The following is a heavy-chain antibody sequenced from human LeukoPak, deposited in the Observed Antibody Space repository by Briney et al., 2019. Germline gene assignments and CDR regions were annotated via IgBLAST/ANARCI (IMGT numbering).Heavy chain of an antibody. CDR2: IYDRGST. Sequence: SETLSLTCTVAGGSIRSSYYYWGWIRQPPGKGLESIGSIYDRGSTYYNPSLKSRVTISVDTSKNQFSLKLSSVTAADTAVYYCASHYCTNGVCYTPYYYGMDVWGQGTTVTVSS. D-gene: IGHD2-8*01. V-gene: IGHV4-39*01. J-gene: IGHJ6*02. CDR3: ASHYCTNGVCYTPYYYGMDV. CDR1: GGSIRSSYYY.